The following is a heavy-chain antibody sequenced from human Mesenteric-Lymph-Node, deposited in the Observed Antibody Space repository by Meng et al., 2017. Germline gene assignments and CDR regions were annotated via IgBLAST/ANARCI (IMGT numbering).Heavy chain of an antibody. J-gene: IGHJ4*02. CDR1: GFRFSGSW. V-gene: IGHV3-7*01. CDR2: IKEEGNKI. D-gene: IGHD4-17*01. Sequence: GGFLRLSCAASGFRFSGSWMSWVRQAPEKGLEWVANIKEEGNKINYLDSLKGRFTISRDNAKNSLYLQMDSVRVEDTAVYYCASNGDYRFDYWGQGTLVTVSS. CDR3: ASNGDYRFDY.